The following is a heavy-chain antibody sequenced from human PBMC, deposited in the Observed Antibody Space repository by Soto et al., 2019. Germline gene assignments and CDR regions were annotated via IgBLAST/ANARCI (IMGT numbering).Heavy chain of an antibody. Sequence: PSETLSLTCAVSGGSISSSNWWSWVRQPPGKGLEWIGEIYHSGSTNYNPSLKSRVTISVDKSKNQFSLKLSSVTAADTAVYYCARDLRPGYYDILTGSIYYYGMDVWGQGTTVTVSS. J-gene: IGHJ6*02. V-gene: IGHV4-4*02. CDR2: IYHSGST. CDR1: GGSISSSNW. D-gene: IGHD3-9*01. CDR3: ARDLRPGYYDILTGSIYYYGMDV.